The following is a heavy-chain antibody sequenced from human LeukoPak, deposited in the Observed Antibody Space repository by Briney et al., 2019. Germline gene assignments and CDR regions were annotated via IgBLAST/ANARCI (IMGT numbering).Heavy chain of an antibody. CDR1: GFTFSSYD. CDR3: ARVWPPYCSTTSCDSPFDY. Sequence: GGSLRLSCAASGFTFSSYDLHWVRQAPGKGLEWVAFIGYDGTTKYYTDSVKGRFTISRDNSKNTLSLQMNSLRVEDTAVYYCARVWPPYCSTTSCDSPFDYWGQGTLVTVSS. J-gene: IGHJ4*02. V-gene: IGHV3-30*02. CDR2: IGYDGTTK. D-gene: IGHD2-2*02.